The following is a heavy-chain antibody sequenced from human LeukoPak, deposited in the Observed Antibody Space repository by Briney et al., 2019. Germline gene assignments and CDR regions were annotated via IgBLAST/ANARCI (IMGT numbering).Heavy chain of an antibody. D-gene: IGHD1-26*01. CDR2: IIGSGTEM. Sequence: PGGSLRLSCGVSGFTFNSYSMNWVRQAPGKGLEWVASIIGSGTEMFYADSVKGRFTISRDNSKKSLYLQMNSLRVEDTAVYYCAKGQRDIVGAVVFAFDVWGQGTMVSVSS. J-gene: IGHJ3*01. V-gene: IGHV3-21*01. CDR1: GFTFNSYS. CDR3: AKGQRDIVGAVVFAFDV.